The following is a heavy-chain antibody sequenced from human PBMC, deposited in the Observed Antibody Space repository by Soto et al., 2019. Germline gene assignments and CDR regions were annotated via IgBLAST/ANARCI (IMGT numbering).Heavy chain of an antibody. CDR3: ARSFTILGVAQSFDY. Sequence: GGSLRLSWAASGCTFSSYGRHWVRQAPGKGLEWVAVIWYDGSNKYYADSVKGRFTISRDNSKNTLYLQMNSLRAEDTAVYYCARSFTILGVAQSFDYWGQGTLVTVSS. CDR2: IWYDGSNK. CDR1: GCTFSSYG. D-gene: IGHD3-3*01. J-gene: IGHJ4*02. V-gene: IGHV3-33*01.